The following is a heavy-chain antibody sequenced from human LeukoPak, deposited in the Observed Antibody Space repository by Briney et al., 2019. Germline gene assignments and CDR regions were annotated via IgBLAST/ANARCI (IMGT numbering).Heavy chain of an antibody. CDR2: INSDGSST. Sequence: PGGSLRLSCAASGFTFSIYWMHWVRQAPGKGLVWVSGINSDGSSTSYADSVKGRFTISRDSAKNTLYLQMNTLRAEDTAVYYCASLDFWGQGTLVTVSS. J-gene: IGHJ4*02. CDR1: GFTFSIYW. V-gene: IGHV3-74*01. CDR3: ASLDF.